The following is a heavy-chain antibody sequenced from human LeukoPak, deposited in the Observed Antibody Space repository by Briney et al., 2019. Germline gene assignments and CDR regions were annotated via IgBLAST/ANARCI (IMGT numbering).Heavy chain of an antibody. D-gene: IGHD6-19*01. Sequence: SETLSLTCTVSGGSVSSGSYYWSWIRQPPGKGLEWIGYIYYSGSTNYNPSLKSRVTISVDTSKNQFSMKLSSVTAADTAVYYCARVRDSSGWYGGDYWGQGTLVTVSS. J-gene: IGHJ4*02. CDR1: GGSVSSGSYY. CDR3: ARVRDSSGWYGGDY. CDR2: IYYSGST. V-gene: IGHV4-61*01.